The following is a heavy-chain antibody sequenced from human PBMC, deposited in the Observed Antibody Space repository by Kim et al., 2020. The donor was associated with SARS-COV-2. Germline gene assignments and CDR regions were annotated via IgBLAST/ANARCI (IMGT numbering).Heavy chain of an antibody. D-gene: IGHD3-22*01. V-gene: IGHV4-34*01. J-gene: IGHJ4*01. CDR1: GGSFSGYY. CDR3: ARGLPVDYYDSSGLGYFDY. CDR2: INHSGST. Sequence: SETLSLTCAVYGGSFSGYYWSWIRQPPGKGLEWIGEINHSGSTNYNPSLKSRVTISVDTSKNQFSLKLSSVTAADTAVYYCARGLPVDYYDSSGLGYFDYWGHGTLVTVSS.